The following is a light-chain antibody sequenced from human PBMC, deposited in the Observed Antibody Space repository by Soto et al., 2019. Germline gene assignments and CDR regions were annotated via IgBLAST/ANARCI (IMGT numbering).Light chain of an antibody. CDR1: SSNIGAGYD. Sequence: QAVVTQPPSVSVAPGQRVTISCTGSSSNIGAGYDVHWYQQLPGTALKLLIYGNSNRPSGVPDRFSGSKSGTSASLAITGLQAEDEADYYCQSYDSSLSWVFGGGTKLTVL. CDR3: QSYDSSLSWV. CDR2: GNS. J-gene: IGLJ3*02. V-gene: IGLV1-40*01.